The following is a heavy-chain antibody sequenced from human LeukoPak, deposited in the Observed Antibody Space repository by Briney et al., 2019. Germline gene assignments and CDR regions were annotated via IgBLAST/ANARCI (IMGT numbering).Heavy chain of an antibody. CDR2: INHSGST. J-gene: IGHJ4*02. D-gene: IGHD3-10*01. V-gene: IGHV4-34*01. CDR1: GGSFSGYY. Sequence: SETLSLTCAVYGGSFSGYYWSWIRQPPGKGLEWIGEINHSGSTNYNPSLKSRVTISVDTSKNQFSLKLSSVTAADTAVYYCARANSLLWFGEFDFDYWGQGTLVTVSS. CDR3: ARANSLLWFGEFDFDY.